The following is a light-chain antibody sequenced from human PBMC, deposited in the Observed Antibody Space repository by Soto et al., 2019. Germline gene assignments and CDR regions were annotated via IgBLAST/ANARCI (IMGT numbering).Light chain of an antibody. CDR3: QQRSNWPPAT. CDR1: QSVSSC. J-gene: IGKJ2*01. CDR2: DAS. V-gene: IGKV3-11*01. Sequence: EIVLTQSPATLSLSPGERATLSCRASQSVSSCFAWYQQKPGQAPRLLIYDASNRATGIPARFSGGGSGTDFTPTTISLQPEDFSVYYCQQRSNWPPATFGQGTKLELK.